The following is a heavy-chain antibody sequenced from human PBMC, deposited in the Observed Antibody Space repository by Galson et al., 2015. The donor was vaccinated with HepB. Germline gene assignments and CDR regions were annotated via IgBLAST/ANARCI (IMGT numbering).Heavy chain of an antibody. V-gene: IGHV4-59*01. CDR3: ARRRGLWEDYYYYGMDV. CDR2: IYYSGST. J-gene: IGHJ6*02. CDR1: GGSISSYY. D-gene: IGHD5-24*01. Sequence: SETLSLTCTVSGGSISSYYWSWIRQPPGKGLEWIGYIYYSGSTNYNPSLKSRVTISVDTSKNQFSLKLSSVTAADTAVYYCARRRGLWEDYYYYGMDVWGQGTTVTVSS.